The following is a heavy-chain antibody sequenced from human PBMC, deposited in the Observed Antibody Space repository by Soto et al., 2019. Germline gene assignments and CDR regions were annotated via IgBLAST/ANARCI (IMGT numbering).Heavy chain of an antibody. Sequence: LSLTCAASGFTFSNAWMSWVRQAPGKGLEWVGRIKSKTDGGTTDYAAPVKGRFTISRDDSKNTLYLQMNSLKTEDTAVYYCTTEGGSEYSSSWYWFDPWGQGTLVTVSS. D-gene: IGHD6-13*01. CDR2: IKSKTDGGTT. CDR1: GFTFSNAW. V-gene: IGHV3-15*01. CDR3: TTEGGSEYSSSWYWFDP. J-gene: IGHJ5*02.